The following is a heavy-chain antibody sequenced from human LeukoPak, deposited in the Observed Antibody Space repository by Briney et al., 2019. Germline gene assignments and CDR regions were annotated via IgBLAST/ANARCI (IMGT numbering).Heavy chain of an antibody. Sequence: HPGGSLRLSCAASGFTLSSYDMHWVRQVTGKGLEWVSAIGVAGDTYYPGSVKGRFIITRENAKNSLYLQMNSLRVEDTAVYYCARDRHGMAVWGQGTTVAVSS. J-gene: IGHJ6*02. CDR2: IGVAGDT. CDR1: GFTLSSYD. CDR3: ARDRHGMAV. V-gene: IGHV3-13*01.